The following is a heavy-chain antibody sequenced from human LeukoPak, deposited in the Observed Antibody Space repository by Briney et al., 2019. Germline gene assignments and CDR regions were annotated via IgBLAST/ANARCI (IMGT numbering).Heavy chain of an antibody. J-gene: IGHJ6*02. Sequence: ASVKFSCKASGYTFTCYYMHWVRQAPGQGLEWMGWINPNSGGTNYSQKFQGWVTMTRDTSISTAYMELSRLRSDDTAVYYCAREKVRLGYDSSGYYVYYYYGMDVWGQGTTVTVSS. CDR2: INPNSGGT. CDR3: AREKVRLGYDSSGYYVYYYYGMDV. CDR1: GYTFTCYY. V-gene: IGHV1-2*04. D-gene: IGHD3-22*01.